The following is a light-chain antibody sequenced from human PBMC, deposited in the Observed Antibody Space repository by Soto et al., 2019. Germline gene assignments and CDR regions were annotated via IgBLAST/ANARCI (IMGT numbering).Light chain of an antibody. Sequence: QSVLTQPPSASGSPGQSVAISCTGTSSDVGGYNYVSWYQQHPGKAPKLMIYEVSNRPSGVSDRFSGSKSGNTASLTISGLQAEDEADYYCSSYTTSSTLAFGGGTQLTV. CDR2: EVS. CDR3: SSYTTSSTLA. V-gene: IGLV2-14*01. J-gene: IGLJ2*01. CDR1: SSDVGGYNY.